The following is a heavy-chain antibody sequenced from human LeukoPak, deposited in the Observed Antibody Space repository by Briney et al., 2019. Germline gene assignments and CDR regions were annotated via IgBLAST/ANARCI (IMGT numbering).Heavy chain of an antibody. CDR3: ARDRGSGWPNDAFVI. Sequence: SQTLSLTCTVSGGSISSGGYYWSWIRQHPGKGLEWIGYIYYSGSTYCNPSLKSRVTISVDTSKNQFSLKLSSVTAADTAVYYCARDRGSGWPNDAFVIWGQGTMVTVSS. D-gene: IGHD6-19*01. CDR1: GGSISSGGYY. V-gene: IGHV4-31*03. CDR2: IYYSGST. J-gene: IGHJ3*02.